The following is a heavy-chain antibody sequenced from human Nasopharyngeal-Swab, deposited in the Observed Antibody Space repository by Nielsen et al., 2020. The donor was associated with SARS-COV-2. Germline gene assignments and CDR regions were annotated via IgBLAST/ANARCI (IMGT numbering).Heavy chain of an antibody. J-gene: IGHJ5*02. CDR3: ARGFDP. CDR2: IYYSGST. CDR1: GFTFDDYA. Sequence: ESLKISCAASGFTFDDYAMHWVRQPPGKGLEWIGYIYYSGSTNYNPSLKSRVTISVDTSKNQFSLKLSSVTAADTAVYYCARGFDPWGQGTLVTVSS. V-gene: IGHV4-59*01.